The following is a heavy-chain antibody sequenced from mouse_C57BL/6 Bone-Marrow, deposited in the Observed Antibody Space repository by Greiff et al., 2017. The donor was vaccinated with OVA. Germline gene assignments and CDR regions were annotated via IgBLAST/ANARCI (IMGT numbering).Heavy chain of an antibody. J-gene: IGHJ4*01. CDR3: SRDDWNYAMDY. CDR2: SRNKANDYTT. Sequence: EVKLVESGGGLVQSGSSLRLSCATSGFTFSDFYMEWVRQAPGKGLEWIAASRNKANDYTTEYSASVKGRFIVSRDTAQSILYLQMNALRAEDTATSYCSRDDWNYAMDYWGQGTSVTVSS. CDR1: GFTFSDFY. V-gene: IGHV7-1*01.